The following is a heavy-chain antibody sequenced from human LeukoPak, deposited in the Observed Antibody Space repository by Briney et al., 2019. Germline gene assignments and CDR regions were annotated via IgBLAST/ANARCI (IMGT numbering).Heavy chain of an antibody. J-gene: IGHJ4*02. CDR1: GFTFSSYA. CDR2: ISGSGGST. D-gene: IGHD3-16*02. CDR3: AREGPGILSRSTTFDY. V-gene: IGHV3-23*01. Sequence: PGGSLRLSCAASGFTFSSYAMSWVRQAPGRGLEWVSGISGSGGSTYYADSVKGQFTISRDNSKNTLYLEMNSLRAEDTAVYFCAREGPGILSRSTTFDYWGQGTLVTVSS.